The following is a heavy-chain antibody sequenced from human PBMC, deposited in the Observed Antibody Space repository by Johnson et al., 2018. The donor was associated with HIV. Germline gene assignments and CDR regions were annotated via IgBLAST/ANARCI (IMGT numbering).Heavy chain of an antibody. Sequence: QVQLVESGGGVVQPGRSLRLSCAASGFTFSSYAMHWVRQAPGKGLEWVAVISYDGSNKYYADSVKGRFTISRDNSKNTLYLQMNSLRAEDKAVDYCAVMTEIVVVPAATSDDAFDIWGQGTMVTVSS. V-gene: IGHV3-30*04. J-gene: IGHJ3*02. CDR3: AVMTEIVVVPAATSDDAFDI. CDR1: GFTFSSYA. D-gene: IGHD2-2*01. CDR2: ISYDGSNK.